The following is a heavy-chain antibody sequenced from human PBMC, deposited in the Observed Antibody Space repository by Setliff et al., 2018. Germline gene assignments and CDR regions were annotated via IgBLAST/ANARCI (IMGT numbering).Heavy chain of an antibody. CDR3: VRRVYSSSSGYYHYYMDV. CDR1: GGTFANDN. D-gene: IGHD6-6*01. J-gene: IGHJ6*03. Sequence: ASVKVSCKASGGTFANDNFDWVRQAPGQGLEWMGIIIPSGGSTNYAQRFQDRVTMTRDTSTNTVYMELSSLRSEDTAVYYCVRRVYSSSSGYYHYYMDVWGKGTTVTVSS. V-gene: IGHV1-46*01. CDR2: IIPSGGST.